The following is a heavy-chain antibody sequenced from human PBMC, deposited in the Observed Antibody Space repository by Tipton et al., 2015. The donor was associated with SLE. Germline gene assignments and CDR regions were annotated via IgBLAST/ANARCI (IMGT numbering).Heavy chain of an antibody. J-gene: IGHJ4*02. D-gene: IGHD2-21*01. V-gene: IGHV1-2*02. CDR2: INPNSGGT. Sequence: QLVQSGPEVKKPGSSVKVSCKASGYTFTGYYMHWVRQAPGQGLEWMGWINPNSGGTNYAQKFQGRVTMTRDTSISTAYMELSSLRSEDTAVYYCARGPPDHIPFDYWGQGTLVTVSS. CDR1: GYTFTGYY. CDR3: ARGPPDHIPFDY.